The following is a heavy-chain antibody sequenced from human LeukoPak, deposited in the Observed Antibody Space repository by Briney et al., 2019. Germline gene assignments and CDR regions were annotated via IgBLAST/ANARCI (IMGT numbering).Heavy chain of an antibody. V-gene: IGHV1-2*02. CDR3: ARDRVTTNTPYFDY. Sequence: ASVKVSCKASGYTFTGYYMHWVRQAPRQGLEWMGWINLNSGGTNYAQNFQGRVTMTRDTSISTAYMELSRLRSDDTAVYYCARDRVTTNTPYFDYWGQGTLVTVSS. D-gene: IGHD4-17*01. CDR1: GYTFTGYY. J-gene: IGHJ4*02. CDR2: INLNSGGT.